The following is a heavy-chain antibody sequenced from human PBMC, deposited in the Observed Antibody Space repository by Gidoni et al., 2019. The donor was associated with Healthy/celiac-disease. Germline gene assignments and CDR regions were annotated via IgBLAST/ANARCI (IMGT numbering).Heavy chain of an antibody. V-gene: IGHV3-30*18. D-gene: IGHD3-22*01. CDR1: GFTFSSYG. CDR2: ISYDGSNK. CDR3: AKDLLYYDSSGSPDY. Sequence: VQLVESGGGVVQPGRSLRLSCAASGFTFSSYGMHWVRQAPGKGLEWVAVISYDGSNKYYADSVKGRFTISRDNSKNTLYLQMNSLRAEDTAVYYCAKDLLYYDSSGSPDYWGQGTLVTVSS. J-gene: IGHJ4*02.